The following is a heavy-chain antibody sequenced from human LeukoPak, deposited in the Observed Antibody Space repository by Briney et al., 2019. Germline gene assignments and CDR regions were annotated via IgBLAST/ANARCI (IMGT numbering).Heavy chain of an antibody. J-gene: IGHJ6*02. CDR2: IKQDGSEK. Sequence: GGSLRLSCVVSGLNFRNHWMHWVRQAPGKGLEWVANIKQDGSEKYYVDSVKGRFTISRDNAKNSLYLQMNSLRAEDTAVYYCASTELYYYYGMDVWGQGTTVTVSS. CDR1: GLNFRNHW. D-gene: IGHD1-14*01. CDR3: ASTELYYYYGMDV. V-gene: IGHV3-7*01.